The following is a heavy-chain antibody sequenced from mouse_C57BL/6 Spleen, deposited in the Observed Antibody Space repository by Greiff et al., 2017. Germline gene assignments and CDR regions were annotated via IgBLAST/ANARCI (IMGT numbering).Heavy chain of an antibody. J-gene: IGHJ2*01. CDR3: TRTDDSSPFDY. Sequence: EVQLLESGAELVKPGASVKLSCTASGFTFNDYYMHWVKQRTEQGLEWIGRIDPEDGETKYAQKFQGKATITADTTSNTAYLQLSSLTSEDTAVYYWTRTDDSSPFDYWGQGTTLTGSS. D-gene: IGHD1-1*01. CDR1: GFTFNDYY. V-gene: IGHV14-2*01. CDR2: IDPEDGET.